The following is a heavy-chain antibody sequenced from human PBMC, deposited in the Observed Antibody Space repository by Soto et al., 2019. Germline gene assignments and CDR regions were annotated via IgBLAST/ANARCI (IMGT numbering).Heavy chain of an antibody. Sequence: GGSLRLSCAASGFTFSSYGMHWVRQAPGKGLEWVAVIWYDGSNKYYADSVKGRFTISRDNSKNTLYLQMNSLRAEDTAVYYCARQISSSASYYIRYGIDVCGEVTMVTAST. D-gene: IGHD3-10*01. CDR1: GFTFSSYG. V-gene: IGHV3-33*01. CDR2: IWYDGSNK. CDR3: ARQISSSASYYIRYGIDV. J-gene: IGHJ6*04.